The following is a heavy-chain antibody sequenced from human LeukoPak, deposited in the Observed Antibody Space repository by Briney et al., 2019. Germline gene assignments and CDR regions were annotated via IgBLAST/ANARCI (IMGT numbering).Heavy chain of an antibody. D-gene: IGHD6-6*01. CDR1: GFTFSSYS. Sequence: GGSLRLSCAASGFTFSSYSMNWVHQAPGKGLEWVSSISSSSSYIYYADSVKGRFTISRDNAKNSLYLQMNSLRAEDTAVYYCATEQEEYSSSSGAQIFDYWGQGTLVTVSS. J-gene: IGHJ4*02. CDR3: ATEQEEYSSSSGAQIFDY. CDR2: ISSSSSYI. V-gene: IGHV3-21*01.